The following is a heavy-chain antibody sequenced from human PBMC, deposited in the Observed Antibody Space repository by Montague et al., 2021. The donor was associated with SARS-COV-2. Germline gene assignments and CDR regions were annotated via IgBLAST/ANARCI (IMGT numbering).Heavy chain of an antibody. V-gene: IGHV4-4*07. CDR2: IYTGGYV. J-gene: IGHJ2*01. CDR3: ARAIWHLDV. CDR1: GDSISRYY. Sequence: SETLSPTCSASGDSISRYYWSWIRQSDGKGLEWIGRIYTGGYVNXNPALQSRVSMSVDTSKSQVSLNVTSVTAADTAVYYCARAIWHLDVWGRGILVTVSS.